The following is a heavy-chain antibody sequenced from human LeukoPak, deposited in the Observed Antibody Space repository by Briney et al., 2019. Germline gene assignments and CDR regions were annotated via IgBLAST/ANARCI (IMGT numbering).Heavy chain of an antibody. J-gene: IGHJ4*02. V-gene: IGHV1-69*05. CDR3: ASLTSMFQGRDY. CDR2: IIPIFGTA. CDR1: GGTFSSYA. D-gene: IGHD3-10*02. Sequence: VASVKVSCKASGGTFSSYAISWVRQAPGQGLEWMGGIIPIFGTANYAQKFQGRVTITMDESTSTAYMELSSLRSEDTAVYYCASLTSMFQGRDYWGQGTLVTVSS.